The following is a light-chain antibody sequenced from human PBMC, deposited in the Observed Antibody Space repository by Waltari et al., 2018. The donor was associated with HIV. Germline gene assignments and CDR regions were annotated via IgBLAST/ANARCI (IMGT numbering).Light chain of an antibody. J-gene: IGLJ1*01. Sequence: QSVLTQPPSASGTPGQRVTISCSGSSHNIGSTPINWYRQLPGTAPKLLIYSNNQWPSGVPDRFSGSKSGTSASLAISGLQSEDEADYYCAAWDDSLHGYVFGTGTKVTVV. CDR1: SHNIGSTP. CDR2: SNN. CDR3: AAWDDSLHGYV. V-gene: IGLV1-44*01.